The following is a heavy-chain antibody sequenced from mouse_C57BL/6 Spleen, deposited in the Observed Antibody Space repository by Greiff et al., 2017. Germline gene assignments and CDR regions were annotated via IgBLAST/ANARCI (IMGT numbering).Heavy chain of an antibody. J-gene: IGHJ2*01. D-gene: IGHD1-1*01. CDR2: IYPGNGDT. V-gene: IGHV1-12*01. CDR1: GYTFTSYN. Sequence: LQQSGAELVRPGASVKMSCKASGYTFTSYNMHWVKQTPRQGLEWIGAIYPGNGDTSYNQKFKGKATLTVDKSSSTAYRQLSSLTSEDSAVYFCARSFYYYGSSYEDYRGQGTTLTVSS. CDR3: ARSFYYYGSSYEDY.